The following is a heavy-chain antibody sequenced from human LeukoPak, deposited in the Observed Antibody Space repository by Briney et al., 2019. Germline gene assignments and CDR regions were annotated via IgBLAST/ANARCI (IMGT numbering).Heavy chain of an antibody. CDR1: GGSFRGYY. D-gene: IGHD2-2*02. CDR2: INHSGSS. V-gene: IGHV4-34*01. J-gene: IGHJ4*02. CDR3: AREGYCSGTSCYNFNY. Sequence: SETLSLTCAVYGGSFRGYYWGWIRQPPGKGLEWIGEINHSGSSNYNPSLKSRVTISLDTSKNQFSLNLSSVTAADTAVYYCAREGYCSGTSCYNFNYWGQGTLVTVSS.